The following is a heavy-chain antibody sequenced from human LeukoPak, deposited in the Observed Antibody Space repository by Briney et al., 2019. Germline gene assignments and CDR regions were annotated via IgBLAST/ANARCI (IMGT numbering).Heavy chain of an antibody. J-gene: IGHJ4*02. V-gene: IGHV4-38-2*01. Sequence: SETLSLTCAVSGSSITSDYFWGWIRQPPGKGLEWIATIYYSWGMYFNPSLKSRVTISLDASKNQISLKMTSLTAADTAIYYCARNVTAGFFDYWGQGILVTVSS. D-gene: IGHD1-1*01. CDR3: ARNVTAGFFDY. CDR1: GSSITSDYF. CDR2: IYYSWGM.